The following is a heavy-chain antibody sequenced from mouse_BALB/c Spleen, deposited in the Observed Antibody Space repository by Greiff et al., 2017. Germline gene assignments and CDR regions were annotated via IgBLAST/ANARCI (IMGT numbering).Heavy chain of an antibody. Sequence: EVKVVESGGGLVKPGGSLKLSCAASGFTFSDYYMYWVRQTPEKRLEWVATISDGGSYTYYPDSVKGRFTISRDNAKNNLYLQMSSLKSEDTAMYYCAREGYYGSYYAMDYWGQGTSVTVSS. CDR2: ISDGGSYT. CDR1: GFTFSDYY. J-gene: IGHJ4*01. D-gene: IGHD1-2*01. V-gene: IGHV5-4*02. CDR3: AREGYYGSYYAMDY.